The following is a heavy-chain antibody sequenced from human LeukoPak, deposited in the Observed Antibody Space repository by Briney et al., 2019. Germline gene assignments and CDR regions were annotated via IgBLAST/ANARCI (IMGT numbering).Heavy chain of an antibody. CDR2: IYSDGTT. CDR1: EIAVSDNY. CDR3: ARWICTSTTCFYDY. J-gene: IGHJ4*02. D-gene: IGHD2/OR15-2a*01. V-gene: IGHV3-53*01. Sequence: GGSLRLSCAASEIAVSDNYMSWVRQAPGMSLEWVSIIYSDGTTYYTDSVKGRFTISRDNSKNTLYLQMNSLRAEDTTVYYCARWICTSTTCFYDYWGQGTLVTVSS.